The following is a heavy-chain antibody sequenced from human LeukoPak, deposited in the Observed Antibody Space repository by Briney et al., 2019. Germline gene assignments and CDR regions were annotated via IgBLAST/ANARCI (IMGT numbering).Heavy chain of an antibody. J-gene: IGHJ3*01. V-gene: IGHV4-59*01. Sequence: TASETLSLTCTGSGGSISSYYWSWIRQPPGKGLEWSGNIYYSGRTYYNPSLKSRGIIAVDTSKNQFSLKLSSVTAADTAVYYCARVLLSYDFWSGYYTHDAFDLWGQGTMVTVSS. D-gene: IGHD3-3*01. CDR1: GGSISSYY. CDR3: ARVLLSYDFWSGYYTHDAFDL. CDR2: IYYSGRT.